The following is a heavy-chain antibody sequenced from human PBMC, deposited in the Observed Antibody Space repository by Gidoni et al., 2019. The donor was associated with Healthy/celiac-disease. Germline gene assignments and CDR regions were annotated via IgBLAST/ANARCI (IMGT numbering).Heavy chain of an antibody. Sequence: QLQLQESGPGLVKPSETLSLTCTVSGCSISSSRYYWGWIRQPPGKGLEWIGSIYYSGSTYYNPSLKSRVTISVDTSKNQFSLKLSSVTAADTAVYYCARHRERAVADYWGQGTLVTVSS. CDR3: ARHRERAVADY. D-gene: IGHD6-19*01. V-gene: IGHV4-39*01. CDR1: GCSISSSRYY. CDR2: IYYSGST. J-gene: IGHJ4*02.